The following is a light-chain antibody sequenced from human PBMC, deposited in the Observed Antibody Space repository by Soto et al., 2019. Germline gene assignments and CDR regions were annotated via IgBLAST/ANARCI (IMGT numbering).Light chain of an antibody. V-gene: IGKV3-11*01. CDR1: QSVSNY. CDR2: DAS. CDR3: QHGGT. Sequence: EIVLTLSPATLSLSPGERATVSCRASQSVSNYLGWYQQKPGQAPRLLIYDASNRATGIPARFSGSGSGTDFTLTISSLEPEDFAVYYCQHGGTFGQGTRLEIK. J-gene: IGKJ5*01.